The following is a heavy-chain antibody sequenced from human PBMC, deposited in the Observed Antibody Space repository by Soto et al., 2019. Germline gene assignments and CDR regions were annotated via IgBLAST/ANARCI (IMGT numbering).Heavy chain of an antibody. CDR2: INHSGST. V-gene: IGHV4-34*01. CDR1: GGSFSGYY. D-gene: IGHD2-15*01. CDR3: ARIEALRCSRGSCYSGWFDS. Sequence: SETLSLTCAVYGGSFSGYYWSWIRQPPGKGLEWIGEINHSGSTNYNPSLKSRVTISVDKSKNQFSLKLSSVTAADTAVYYCARIEALRCSRGSCYSGWFDSWGQGILVTVSS. J-gene: IGHJ5*01.